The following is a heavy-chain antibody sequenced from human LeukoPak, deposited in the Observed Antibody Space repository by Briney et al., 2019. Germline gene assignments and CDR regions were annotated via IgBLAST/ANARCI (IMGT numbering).Heavy chain of an antibody. D-gene: IGHD2-2*01. V-gene: IGHV4-61*02. J-gene: IGHJ2*01. Sequence: PSETLSLTCTVSGSSISSSTDYWSWIRQPAGKGLEWIGRIYTSGSTNYNPSLKSRVTISVDTSKNQFSLKLSSVTAADTAVYYCARDPSVVPAALYGSQPDWYFDLWGRGTLVTVSS. CDR2: IYTSGST. CDR3: ARDPSVVPAALYGSQPDWYFDL. CDR1: GSSISSSTDY.